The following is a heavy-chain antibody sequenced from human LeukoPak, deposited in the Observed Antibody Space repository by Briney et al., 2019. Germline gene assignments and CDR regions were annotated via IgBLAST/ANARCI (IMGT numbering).Heavy chain of an antibody. D-gene: IGHD3-9*01. J-gene: IGHJ4*02. V-gene: IGHV4-59*08. CDR2: IYYSGST. CDR1: GGSMNSYY. CDR3: ARHVWLQPFDY. Sequence: PSETLSLTCSVSGGSMNSYYWSWIRQFPGKGLEWVGYIYYSGSTNNNPSLKSRVTISVDTSKNQFSLKLSSVTAADTAVYYCARHVWLQPFDYWGQGTLVTVSS.